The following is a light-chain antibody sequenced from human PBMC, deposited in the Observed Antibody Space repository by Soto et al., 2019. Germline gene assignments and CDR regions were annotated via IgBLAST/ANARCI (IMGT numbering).Light chain of an antibody. CDR3: QSYDSSLSVV. J-gene: IGLJ2*01. CDR1: SSNIGAGYD. CDR2: GNS. V-gene: IGLV1-40*01. Sequence: QSVLTQPPSVSGAPGQRGTIPCTGGSSNIGAGYDVHWYQQLPGTAAKLLIYGNSNRPSGVPDRFSGSKSGTSASLAITGLQAEYEADYYWQSYDSSLSVVFGGGTKLTVL.